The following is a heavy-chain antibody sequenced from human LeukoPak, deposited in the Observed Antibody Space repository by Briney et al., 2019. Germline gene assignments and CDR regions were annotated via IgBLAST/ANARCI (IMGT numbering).Heavy chain of an antibody. CDR2: LNGDGTTT. D-gene: IGHD3-22*01. V-gene: IGHV3-74*01. CDR1: GFTFSSYW. Sequence: AGGSLRLSCAASGFTFSSYWMHWVRQAPGKGLVWVSRLNGDGTTTTYADSVKGRFTISRDNAKNTLYLQMNSLRAEDTAVYYCSTYYYDSSGPTGVGYWGQGTLVTVSS. CDR3: STYYYDSSGPTGVGY. J-gene: IGHJ4*02.